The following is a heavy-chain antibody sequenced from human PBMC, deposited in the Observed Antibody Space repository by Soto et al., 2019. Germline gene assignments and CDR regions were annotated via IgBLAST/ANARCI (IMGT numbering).Heavy chain of an antibody. CDR1: GFTFSSNW. CDR3: ARSLPYYYYYYYMDV. CDR2: INSEGSST. J-gene: IGHJ6*03. Sequence: EVQLEESGGGLVQPGGSLRLSCVASGFTFSSNWVHWVRQAPGKGLVWVARINSEGSSTTYADSVKGRFTISRDNAKNTLSLQMNSLRAEDTAVYYCARSLPYYYYYYYMDVWGKGTTVTVSS. V-gene: IGHV3-74*01.